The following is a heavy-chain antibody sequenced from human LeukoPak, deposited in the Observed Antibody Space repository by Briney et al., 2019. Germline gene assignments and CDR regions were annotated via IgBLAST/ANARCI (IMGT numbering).Heavy chain of an antibody. V-gene: IGHV3-21*04. CDR2: IGSNSSYI. Sequence: GGSLRLSCAASGFTFSSYWMHWVRQAPGKGLEWVASIGSNSSYIFYADSVKGRFTISRDNSKNTLYLQMNSLRAEDTAVYYCAKDYWRAPGYMDVWGKGTTVTVSS. CDR3: AKDYWRAPGYMDV. D-gene: IGHD2-8*02. J-gene: IGHJ6*03. CDR1: GFTFSSYW.